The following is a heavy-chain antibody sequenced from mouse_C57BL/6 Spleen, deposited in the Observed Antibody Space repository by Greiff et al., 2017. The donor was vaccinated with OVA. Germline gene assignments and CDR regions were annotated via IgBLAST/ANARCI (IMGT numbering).Heavy chain of an antibody. V-gene: IGHV3-6*01. CDR1: GYSITSGYY. CDR3: ARGIYYDYDED. Sequence: EVQLVESGPGLVKPSQSLSLTCSVTGYSITSGYYWHWIRQFPGNKLEWMGYISYDGSNNYNPSLKNRISITRDTSKNQFFLKLNSVTTEDTATYYCARGIYYDYDEDWGQGTTLTVSS. CDR2: ISYDGSN. J-gene: IGHJ2*01. D-gene: IGHD2-4*01.